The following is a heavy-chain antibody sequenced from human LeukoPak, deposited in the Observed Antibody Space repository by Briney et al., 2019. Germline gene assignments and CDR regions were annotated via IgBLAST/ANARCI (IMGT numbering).Heavy chain of an antibody. D-gene: IGHD5-12*01. CDR1: GGSSSGYY. J-gene: IGHJ4*02. CDR3: ARDGYNFGY. V-gene: IGHV4-34*01. Sequence: SETLSLTCAVYGGSSSGYYWSWIRQPPGKGLEWIGEINHSGSTNYNPSLKSRVTISVDTSKNQFSLKLSSVTAADTAVYYCARDGYNFGYWGQGTLVTVSS. CDR2: INHSGST.